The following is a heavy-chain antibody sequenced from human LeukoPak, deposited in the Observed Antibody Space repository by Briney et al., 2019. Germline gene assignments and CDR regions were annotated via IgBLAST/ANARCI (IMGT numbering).Heavy chain of an antibody. J-gene: IGHJ6*02. D-gene: IGHD2-2*01. CDR3: ARDGGYCSSGTICYSRAEYYYYGMDV. CDR2: INPNSGGT. Sequence: GASVKVSCKGSGYIFPDYYIYWVRQATGQGLEWMGRINPNSGGTNYAQKFQGRVTMTRDTSISTVYMELSRLRSDDTAVYYCARDGGYCSSGTICYSRAEYYYYGMDVWGQGTTVTVSS. CDR1: GYIFPDYY. V-gene: IGHV1-2*06.